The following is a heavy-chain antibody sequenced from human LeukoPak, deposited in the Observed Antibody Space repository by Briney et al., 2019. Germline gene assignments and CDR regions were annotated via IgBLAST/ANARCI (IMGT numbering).Heavy chain of an antibody. CDR2: ISWNSGRT. J-gene: IGHJ3*02. Sequence: GGSLSLSCTASGFTFDDYAMHWVRHVPGKGLAWVSGISWNSGRTDYADSVKGRFTISRDNAKNSLYLQMNSVRAEDMALYYCAKDMGYSSTGAFDIWGQGTMVSVSS. D-gene: IGHD6-19*01. CDR1: GFTFDDYA. CDR3: AKDMGYSSTGAFDI. V-gene: IGHV3-9*03.